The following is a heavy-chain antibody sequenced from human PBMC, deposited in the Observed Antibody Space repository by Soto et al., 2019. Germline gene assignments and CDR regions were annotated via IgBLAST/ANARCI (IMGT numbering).Heavy chain of an antibody. CDR3: TRDKPSFNWNYVHYYYGMDV. CDR1: GFTFGDYA. J-gene: IGHJ6*02. D-gene: IGHD1-7*01. Sequence: GGSLRLSCTASGFTFGDYAMSWVRQAPRKGLEWVGFIRSKAYGGTTEYAASVKGRFTISRDDSKSIAYLQMNSLKTEDTAVYYCTRDKPSFNWNYVHYYYGMDVWGQGTTVTVSS. CDR2: IRSKAYGGTT. V-gene: IGHV3-49*04.